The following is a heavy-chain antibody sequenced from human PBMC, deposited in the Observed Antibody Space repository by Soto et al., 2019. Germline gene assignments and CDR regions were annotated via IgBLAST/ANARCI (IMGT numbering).Heavy chain of an antibody. D-gene: IGHD2-15*01. Sequence: QVQLVQSGAEVKKPGASVKGSCKASGYTFTSYDINWVRQATGQGLEWMGWMNPNSGNTGYAQKFQGRVTMTRNTSLSTAYTVLSSLRSQDTAVYYCGRGRIVHCIGGSGYSSDCDYWGQGTLVTVYS. V-gene: IGHV1-8*01. CDR1: GYTFTSYD. CDR3: GRGRIVHCIGGSGYSSDCDY. J-gene: IGHJ4*02. CDR2: MNPNSGNT.